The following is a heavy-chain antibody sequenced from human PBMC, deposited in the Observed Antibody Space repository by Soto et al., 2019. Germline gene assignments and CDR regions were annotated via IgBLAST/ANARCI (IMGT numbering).Heavy chain of an antibody. CDR2: IYYSGST. V-gene: IGHV4-31*03. Sequence: SETLSLTCTVSGGSISSGGYYWSWIRQHPGKGLEWIGYIYYSGSTYYNPSLKSRVTISVDTSKNQFSLKLSSVTAADTAVYYCARDRTFYFDYWGRGTLVTVSS. CDR3: ARDRTFYFDY. J-gene: IGHJ4*02. D-gene: IGHD1-1*01. CDR1: GGSISSGGYY.